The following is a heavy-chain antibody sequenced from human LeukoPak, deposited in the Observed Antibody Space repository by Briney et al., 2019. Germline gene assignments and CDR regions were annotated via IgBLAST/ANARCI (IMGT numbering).Heavy chain of an antibody. CDR2: ISSSSSYI. V-gene: IGHV3-21*01. CDR1: GFTFSSYS. D-gene: IGHD1-26*01. J-gene: IGHJ4*02. Sequence: GGSLRLSCAASGFTFSSYSMNWVRQAPGKGLEWVSSISSSSSYIYYADSVKGRFTISRDNAKNSLYLQMNSLRAEDTAVYYCARDFPATRLQWELPFDYWGQGTLVTVSS. CDR3: ARDFPATRLQWELPFDY.